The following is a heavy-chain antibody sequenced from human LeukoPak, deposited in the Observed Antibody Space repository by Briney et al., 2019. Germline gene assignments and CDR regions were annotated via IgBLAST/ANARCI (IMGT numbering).Heavy chain of an antibody. J-gene: IGHJ4*02. V-gene: IGHV3-30*03. Sequence: GGSLRLSCAASGFTFSSYEMNWVRQAPGKGLEWVAVIAYDGSNIYYADSVKGRFTISRDSSKNTLYLQMNSLRDDDTAVYYCARGAFSSSWLNFDYWGQGILVTVSS. CDR2: IAYDGSNI. D-gene: IGHD6-13*01. CDR3: ARGAFSSSWLNFDY. CDR1: GFTFSSYE.